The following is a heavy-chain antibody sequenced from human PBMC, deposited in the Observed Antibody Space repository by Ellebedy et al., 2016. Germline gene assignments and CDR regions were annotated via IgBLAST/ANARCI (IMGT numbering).Heavy chain of an antibody. Sequence: SETLSLXXTVSGASISSYHWCWIRQPPRKSLEVIGCRYSTGNTNYNASLKSRVTISVDTSKNHFSLRLNSVTDADTAVYYCAREGRGSYDYWGQGIVVTVSS. CDR1: GASISSYH. CDR3: AREGRGSYDY. D-gene: IGHD1-26*01. CDR2: RYSTGNT. J-gene: IGHJ4*02. V-gene: IGHV4-59*12.